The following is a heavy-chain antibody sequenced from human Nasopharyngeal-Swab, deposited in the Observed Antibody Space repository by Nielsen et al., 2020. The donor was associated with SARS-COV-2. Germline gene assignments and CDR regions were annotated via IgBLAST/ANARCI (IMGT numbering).Heavy chain of an antibody. V-gene: IGHV4-30-2*01. D-gene: IGHD5-24*01. J-gene: IGHJ4*02. CDR3: ARDFLRWLRVFDY. Sequence: SQTLSLTCAASGGSISSGGYSWSWIRQPPGKGLEWIGYIYHSGSTYYNPSLKSRVTISVDRSKNQFSLKLSSVTAADTAVYYCARDFLRWLRVFDYWGQGTLVTVSS. CDR1: GGSISSGGYS. CDR2: IYHSGST.